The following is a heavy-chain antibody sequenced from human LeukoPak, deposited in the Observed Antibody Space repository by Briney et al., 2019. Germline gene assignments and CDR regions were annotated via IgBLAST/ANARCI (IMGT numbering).Heavy chain of an antibody. D-gene: IGHD2-2*01. CDR2: ISAYNGNT. CDR3: ARGYCSSTSCFLYYYYMDV. V-gene: IGHV1-18*01. J-gene: IGHJ6*03. Sequence: ASVTVSCTASGYTFTSYGISWVRQASGQGLEWMGWISAYNGNTNYAQKLQGRVTMTTDTSTSTAYMELRSLRSDDTAVYYCARGYCSSTSCFLYYYYMDVWGKGATVTVSS. CDR1: GYTFTSYG.